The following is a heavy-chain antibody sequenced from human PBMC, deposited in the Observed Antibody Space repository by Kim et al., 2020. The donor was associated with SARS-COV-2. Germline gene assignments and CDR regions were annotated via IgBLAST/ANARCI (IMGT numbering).Heavy chain of an antibody. CDR1: GFTFSSYA. CDR3: AKPPLGYYGSGSYYPETQFFDY. CDR2: ISGSGGST. Sequence: GGSLRLSCAASGFTFSSYAMSWVRQAPGKGLEWVSAISGSGGSTYYADSVKGRFTISRDNSKNTLYLQMNSLRAEDTAVYYCAKPPLGYYGSGSYYPETQFFDYWGQGTLVTVSS. D-gene: IGHD3-10*01. J-gene: IGHJ4*02. V-gene: IGHV3-23*01.